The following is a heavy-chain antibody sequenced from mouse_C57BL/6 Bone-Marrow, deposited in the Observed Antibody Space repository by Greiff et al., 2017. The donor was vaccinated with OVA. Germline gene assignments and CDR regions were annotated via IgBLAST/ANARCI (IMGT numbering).Heavy chain of an antibody. J-gene: IGHJ1*03. D-gene: IGHD1-1*01. V-gene: IGHV2-5*01. CDR2: IWRGGST. Sequence: VQLQQSGPGLVQPSQILSITCTVSGFSLTSYGVHWVRQSPGKGLEWLGVIWRGGSTDYNAAFMSRLSITKDNSKSQVFFKMNSLQADDTAIYYCALIYYYGSRRYFDVWGTGTTVTVSS. CDR3: ALIYYYGSRRYFDV. CDR1: GFSLTSYG.